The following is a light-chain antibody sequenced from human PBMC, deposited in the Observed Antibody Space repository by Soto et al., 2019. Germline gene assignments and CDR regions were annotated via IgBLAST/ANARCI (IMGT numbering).Light chain of an antibody. J-gene: IGLJ2*01. CDR1: SSDVGGYNH. CDR3: SSYTSSSTRGV. V-gene: IGLV2-14*01. Sequence: QSVLTQPASVSGSPGQSITISCTGSSSDVGGYNHVSWYQQHPGKAPKLMIYDVSNRPSGVSNRFSGSKSGNTASLTISGLQAEDEADYYCSSYTSSSTRGVFGGGTKLTVL. CDR2: DVS.